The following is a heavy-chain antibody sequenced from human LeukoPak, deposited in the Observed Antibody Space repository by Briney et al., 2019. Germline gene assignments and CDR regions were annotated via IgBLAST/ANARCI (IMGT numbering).Heavy chain of an antibody. Sequence: SETLSLTCTVSGGSMSSYYWAWIRQPPGKGLEWIGYIYYSGSTNYNPSLKSRVTMSVDTSKNQFSPKLTSVTAADTAVYYCARHGQVWLMCLDVWGKGATVTVSS. J-gene: IGHJ6*04. CDR1: GGSMSSYY. CDR3: ARHGQVWLMCLDV. D-gene: IGHD5-18*01. V-gene: IGHV4-59*08. CDR2: IYYSGST.